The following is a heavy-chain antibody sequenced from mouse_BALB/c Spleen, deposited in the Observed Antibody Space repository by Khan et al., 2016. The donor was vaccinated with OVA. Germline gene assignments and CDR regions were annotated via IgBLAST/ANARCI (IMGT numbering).Heavy chain of an antibody. CDR2: ISDLVYSI. D-gene: IGHD1-2*01. V-gene: IGHV5-15*02. J-gene: IGHJ3*01. CDR1: GFTFSDYG. Sequence: EVELVESGGGLVQPGGSRKLSCAASGFTFSDYGMAWVRQAPGKGPEWVAFISDLVYSIYYADTVTGRFTITRENAKNTLYLEMSSLRTEDTAMYYCARGGGTAPVAYWGLGTLVTVAA. CDR3: ARGGGTAPVAY.